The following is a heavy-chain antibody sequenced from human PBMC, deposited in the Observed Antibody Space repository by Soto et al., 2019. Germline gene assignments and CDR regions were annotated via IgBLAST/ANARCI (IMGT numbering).Heavy chain of an antibody. J-gene: IGHJ3*02. CDR3: AKDMDCSGGSCYHDAFDI. CDR1: GCTFSGSA. D-gene: IGHD2-15*01. Sequence: GDTLILSCAASGCTFSGSAVSWVRQAPGKGLEWVSAISGSGGSTYYADSVKGRFTVSRDNSKNSLYLQMHSLRAEDTAVYYCAKDMDCSGGSCYHDAFDIWGQGTMVTVSS. CDR2: ISGSGGST. V-gene: IGHV3-23*01.